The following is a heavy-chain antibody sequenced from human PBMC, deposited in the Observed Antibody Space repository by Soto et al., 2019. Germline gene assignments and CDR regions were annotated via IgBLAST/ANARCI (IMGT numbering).Heavy chain of an antibody. CDR1: GYTFTGYY. CDR3: ARGVPWGQWQFEY. D-gene: IGHD6-19*01. V-gene: IGHV1-2*02. CDR2: ISPNNGST. J-gene: IGHJ4*02. Sequence: ASVKVSCKASGYTFTGYYMHWVRQAPGQGLEWMGWISPNNGSTNYAQKLQGRVTMTTDTSMSTAYMELRSLRSDDTAVYYCARGVPWGQWQFEYWGQGTLVTVSS.